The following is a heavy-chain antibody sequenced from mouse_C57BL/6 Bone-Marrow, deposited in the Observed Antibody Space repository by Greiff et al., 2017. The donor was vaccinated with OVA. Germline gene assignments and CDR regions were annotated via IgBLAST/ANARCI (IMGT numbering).Heavy chain of an antibody. D-gene: IGHD1-1*01. J-gene: IGHJ3*01. CDR2: ISDGGSYT. V-gene: IGHV5-4*01. Sequence: EVMLVESGGGLVKPGGSLKLSCAASGFTFSSYAMSWVRQTPEKRLEWVATISDGGSYTYYPDNVKGRFTISRDNAKNNLYLQMSHLKSEDTAMYYCARDRSYYYGSSYFAYWGQGTLVTVSA. CDR3: ARDRSYYYGSSYFAY. CDR1: GFTFSSYA.